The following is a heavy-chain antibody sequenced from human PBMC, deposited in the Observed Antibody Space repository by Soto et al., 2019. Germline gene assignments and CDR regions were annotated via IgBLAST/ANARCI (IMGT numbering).Heavy chain of an antibody. D-gene: IGHD5-12*01. CDR2: ITWDGSRT. CDR1: GFTFHDST. CDR3: VKDKGPGSGYNFFDY. Sequence: GGSLRLSCATSGFTFHDSTMHWVRQPPGKGLEWVSLITWDGSRTYYADSVKGRFTIFRDNSKNSLYLQMNSLRTEDTALYYCVKDKGPGSGYNFFDYWGQGTLVTVSS. J-gene: IGHJ4*02. V-gene: IGHV3-43*01.